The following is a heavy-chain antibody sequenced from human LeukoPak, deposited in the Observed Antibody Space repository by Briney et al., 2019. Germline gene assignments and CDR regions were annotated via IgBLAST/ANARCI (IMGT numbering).Heavy chain of an antibody. V-gene: IGHV3-20*04. Sequence: GGSLRLSCAASGFTFSSYWMSWVRQAPGKGLEWVSGINWSGGGTGYADPLRGRFTISRDNAKNSLYLQMDSLRAEDTALYYCARAPITSPFYFDYWGQGTLVTVSS. CDR3: ARAPITSPFYFDY. D-gene: IGHD2-2*01. J-gene: IGHJ4*02. CDR1: GFTFSSYW. CDR2: INWSGGGT.